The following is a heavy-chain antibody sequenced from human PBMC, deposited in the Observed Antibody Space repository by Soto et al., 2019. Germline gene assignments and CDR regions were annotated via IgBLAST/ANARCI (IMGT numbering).Heavy chain of an antibody. CDR1: GGSISGSYYY. V-gene: IGHV4-39*01. CDR2: IYYSGST. D-gene: IGHD1-1*01. J-gene: IGHJ3*02. CDR3: ARRGKNDVAFDI. Sequence: QLQLQESGPGLVKPSETLSLTCTVSGGSISGSYYYWGWIRQPPGKGLEWIGNIYYSGSTYYSPSLKSRVTISVDTSKNQFFLKLNSVTAADTAMYYCARRGKNDVAFDIWGQGTMVTVSS.